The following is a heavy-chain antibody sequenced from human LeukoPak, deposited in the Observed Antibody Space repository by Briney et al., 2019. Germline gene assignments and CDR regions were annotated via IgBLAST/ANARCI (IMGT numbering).Heavy chain of an antibody. CDR2: ISRNTVNT. J-gene: IGHJ4*02. Sequence: ASVKVSCKASGYTFTSYDITWVRQAPGQGLEWMGWISRNTVNTNYAQKVQGRVTLTTDTSTSTAYMELRSLRSDDTAVYYCVRGGSSSGYDYWGQGTLVTVSS. D-gene: IGHD3-22*01. CDR3: VRGGSSSGYDY. CDR1: GYTFTSYD. V-gene: IGHV1-18*01.